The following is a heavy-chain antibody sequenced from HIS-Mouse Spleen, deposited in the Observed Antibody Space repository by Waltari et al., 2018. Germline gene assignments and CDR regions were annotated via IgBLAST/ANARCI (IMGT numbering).Heavy chain of an antibody. D-gene: IGHD6-6*01. CDR2: INHSGST. CDR1: GGSFSGYY. V-gene: IGHV4-34*01. CDR3: ARGRAARDAFDI. Sequence: QVQLQQWGAGLLKPSETLSLTCAVYGGSFSGYYWSWIRQPPGKGLEWIGEINHSGSTNYNPSLKSRVTISVDTSKNQFSLKLSSVTAADTAVYYCARGRAARDAFDIWGQGTMVTVSS. J-gene: IGHJ3*02.